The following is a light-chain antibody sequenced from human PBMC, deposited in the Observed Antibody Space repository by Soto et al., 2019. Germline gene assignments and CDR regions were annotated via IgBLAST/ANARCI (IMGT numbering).Light chain of an antibody. V-gene: IGKV1-5*01. CDR3: QQYNTYST. CDR1: HSISRW. CDR2: DAS. J-gene: IGKJ5*01. Sequence: IQMTQSPCSLSSAVWDIGTITCRASHSISRWLAWYQQKPGKAPKALIYDASTLRSGVPSRFSGGGSGTEFTLTISSLQPDDFATYYCQQYNTYSTFGQGTRLENK.